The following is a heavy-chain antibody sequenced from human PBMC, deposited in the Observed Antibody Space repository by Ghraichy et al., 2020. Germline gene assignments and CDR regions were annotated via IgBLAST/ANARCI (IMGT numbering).Heavy chain of an antibody. CDR1: GYTFTDYY. CDR3: ARVDNKTYTSLDY. V-gene: IGHV1-2*02. J-gene: IGHJ4*02. CDR2: INSKSGGT. Sequence: ASVKVSCKASGYTFTDYYLHWVRQAPGKGLEWMGWINSKSGGTYYAQKFQGRVTMTRDTSINAAYLALSGLKSDDTAVYFCARVDNKTYTSLDYWGQGTLVTVSS. D-gene: IGHD2-2*03.